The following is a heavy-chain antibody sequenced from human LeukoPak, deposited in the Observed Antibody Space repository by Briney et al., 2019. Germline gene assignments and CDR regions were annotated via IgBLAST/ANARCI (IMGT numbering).Heavy chain of an antibody. J-gene: IGHJ4*02. D-gene: IGHD2-2*01. V-gene: IGHV3-9*03. CDR1: GFTFDDYA. Sequence: PGGSLRLSCAASGFTFDDYAMHWVRQAPGKGLEWVSGISWNSGSTGYADSVKGRFTISRDNAKNSLYLQMNSLIPEDMALYYCAKGSCSSTNCYLSDYWGQGTLVTVSS. CDR2: ISWNSGST. CDR3: AKGSCSSTNCYLSDY.